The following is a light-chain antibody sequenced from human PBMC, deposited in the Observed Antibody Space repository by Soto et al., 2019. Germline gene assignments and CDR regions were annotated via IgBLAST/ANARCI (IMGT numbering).Light chain of an antibody. Sequence: EIVLTQSPGTLSLSPGEGATLFCRASQTISHSFLAWYQHKPGQAPRLLIYAASTRATGIPDRFSGSGSGADFTLTVNRLEPEDFSVYYCQQYGTSPRTFGQGTKVEI. CDR2: AAS. CDR3: QQYGTSPRT. CDR1: QTISHSF. V-gene: IGKV3-20*01. J-gene: IGKJ1*01.